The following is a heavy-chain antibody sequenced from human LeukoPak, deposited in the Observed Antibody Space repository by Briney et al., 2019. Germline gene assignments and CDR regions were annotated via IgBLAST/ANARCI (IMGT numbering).Heavy chain of an antibody. J-gene: IGHJ4*02. D-gene: IGHD6-19*01. CDR3: AKDPHMVAGTFDY. CDR2: ISSGGGST. Sequence: GGSLRLSCAASGFTFSSYAMRWVRQAPGKGLEWVSGISSGGGSTYYADSVKGRFTISRDNSKNTLYLQMNSLRAEDTAVYYCAKDPHMVAGTFDYWGQGTLVTVSS. V-gene: IGHV3-23*01. CDR1: GFTFSSYA.